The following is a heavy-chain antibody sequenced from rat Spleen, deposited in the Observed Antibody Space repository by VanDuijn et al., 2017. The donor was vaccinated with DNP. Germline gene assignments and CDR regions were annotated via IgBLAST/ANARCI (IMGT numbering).Heavy chain of an antibody. V-gene: IGHV5-31*01. D-gene: IGHD1-5*01. Sequence: EVQLVESGGDLVQPGRSLKLSCVASGFTFNNYWMTWIRQVPGKGLEWVASITSSGGSTYYPDSVKGRFTISRDNAKNTLYLQMNSLRSEDTATYYCARSYNRGAMDAWGQGTSVTVSS. CDR2: ITSSGGST. CDR3: ARSYNRGAMDA. J-gene: IGHJ4*01. CDR1: GFTFNNYW.